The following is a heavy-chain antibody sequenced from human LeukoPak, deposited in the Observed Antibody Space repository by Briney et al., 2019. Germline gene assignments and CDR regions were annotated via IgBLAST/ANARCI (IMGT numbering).Heavy chain of an antibody. CDR2: IRYDGSNK. Sequence: GGSLRLSCAASGFTFSSYGMHWVRQAPGKGLGWVAFIRYDGSNKYYADSVKGRFTISRDNSKNTLYLQMNSLRAEDMAVYYCARGDSSGYYYFDYWGQGTLVTVSS. V-gene: IGHV3-30*02. CDR3: ARGDSSGYYYFDY. D-gene: IGHD3-22*01. J-gene: IGHJ4*02. CDR1: GFTFSSYG.